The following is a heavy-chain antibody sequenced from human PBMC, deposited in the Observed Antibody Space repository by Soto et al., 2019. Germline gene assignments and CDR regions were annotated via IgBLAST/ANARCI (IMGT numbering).Heavy chain of an antibody. CDR3: VKGGYSYGYSAFAF. D-gene: IGHD5-18*01. Sequence: GSLRLSCSASGFIFSSYTIYWVRQAPGRRLEYVSAISGNGGITYYADSVKGRFTISRDNSKKTLYLQTTSLRAEDTAVYYCVKGGYSYGYSAFAFWGQGTLVTVSS. J-gene: IGHJ3*01. CDR1: GFIFSSYT. V-gene: IGHV3-64D*06. CDR2: ISGNGGIT.